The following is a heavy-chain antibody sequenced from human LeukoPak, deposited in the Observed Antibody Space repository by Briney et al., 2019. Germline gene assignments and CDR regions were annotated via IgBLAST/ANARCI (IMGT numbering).Heavy chain of an antibody. D-gene: IGHD3-3*01. CDR2: IKPNSGGT. V-gene: IGHV1-2*02. CDR3: ARDLGGILRFLEWLFDY. Sequence: ASVKVSCKASGYTFTGYYMHWVRQAPGQGLEWMGWIKPNSGGTNYAQKFQGRVTMTRDTSISTAYMELSRLRSDDTAVYYCARDLGGILRFLEWLFDYWGQGTLVTVSS. J-gene: IGHJ4*02. CDR1: GYTFTGYY.